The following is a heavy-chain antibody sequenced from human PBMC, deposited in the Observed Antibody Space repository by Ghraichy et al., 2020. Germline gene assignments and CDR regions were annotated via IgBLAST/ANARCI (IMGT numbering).Heavy chain of an antibody. J-gene: IGHJ4*02. CDR2: ITGTGGRT. V-gene: IGHV3-23*01. D-gene: IGHD3-16*01. Sequence: GGSLRLSCAASGFTFSNYVMNWVRQAPGKGLEWVSVITGTGGRTYYADSVKGRFTVSRDNSKNTLYLQMNNLRVEDTAVYYCANWGGTSEGFCGPLDFWGQGTLVTVSS. CDR1: GFTFSNYV. CDR3: ANWGGTSEGFCGPLDF.